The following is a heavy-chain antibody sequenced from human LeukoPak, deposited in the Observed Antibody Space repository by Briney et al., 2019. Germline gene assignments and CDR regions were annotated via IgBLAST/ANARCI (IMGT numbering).Heavy chain of an antibody. V-gene: IGHV4-59*01. Sequence: PSETLSLTCTVSGGSISSYYWSWIRQPPGKGLEWIGYIYYSGSTNYNPSLKSRVTISVDTSKNQFSLKLSSVTAADTAVYYCARDMFYYGSGSFDYWGQGTLVTVSS. CDR1: GGSISSYY. CDR2: IYYSGST. J-gene: IGHJ4*02. D-gene: IGHD3-10*01. CDR3: ARDMFYYGSGSFDY.